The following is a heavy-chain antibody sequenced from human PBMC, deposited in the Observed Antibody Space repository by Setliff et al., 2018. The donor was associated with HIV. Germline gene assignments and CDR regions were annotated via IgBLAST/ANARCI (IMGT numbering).Heavy chain of an antibody. CDR2: IIPIFGIP. CDR1: GYTSTNYY. Sequence: GASVKVSCKASGYTSTNYYMHWVRQAPGQGLEWMGEIIPIFGIPSYAQRFQDRVTITADESTNTAYMELSSLRSEDTAVYYCAIVTELDYYGGSGPTHLLFDSWGQGTLVTVSS. V-gene: IGHV1-69*13. J-gene: IGHJ4*02. CDR3: AIVTELDYYGGSGPTHLLFDS. D-gene: IGHD3-22*01.